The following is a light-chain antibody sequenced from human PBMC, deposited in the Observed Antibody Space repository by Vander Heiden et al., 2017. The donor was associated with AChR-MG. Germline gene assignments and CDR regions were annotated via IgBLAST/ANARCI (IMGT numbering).Light chain of an antibody. CDR3: QQDNNWPLT. CDR1: QIVSSN. V-gene: IGKV3-15*01. J-gene: IGKJ4*01. CDR2: GAS. Sequence: EIVMTQSPATLSVSPGERATLSCRASQIVSSNLAWYQQKPGQAPRLVIYGASTKATDIPARFSGGGSGKEFTLTISSLQSEDFAVYYCQQDNNWPLTFGGGTEVEIK.